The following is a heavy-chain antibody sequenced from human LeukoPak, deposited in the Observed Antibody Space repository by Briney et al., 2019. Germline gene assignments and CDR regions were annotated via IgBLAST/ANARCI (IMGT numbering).Heavy chain of an antibody. D-gene: IGHD5-18*01. CDR2: IWYDGSNK. Sequence: GGSLRLSCAASGFTFSSYGMHRVRQAPGKGLEWVAVIWYDGSNKYYADSVKGRFTISRDNSKNTLYLQMNSLRAEDTAVYYCARGGYSYGSSDTFDYWGQGTLVTVSS. V-gene: IGHV3-33*01. CDR1: GFTFSSYG. CDR3: ARGGYSYGSSDTFDY. J-gene: IGHJ4*02.